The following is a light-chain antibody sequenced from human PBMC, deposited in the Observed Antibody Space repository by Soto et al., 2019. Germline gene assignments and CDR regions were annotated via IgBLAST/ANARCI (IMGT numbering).Light chain of an antibody. CDR3: QQYNTYSSWT. J-gene: IGKJ1*01. CDR1: QSSSRW. CDR2: DAS. V-gene: IGKV1-5*01. Sequence: DIQMTQSPSTLSVSVGDRVTITCRASQSSSRWLGWYQQKPGKAPNLLIYDASTLESGVPSRFSGSGSGTEFTLTISSLQADDFATYYCQQYNTYSSWTFGQGTKVEI.